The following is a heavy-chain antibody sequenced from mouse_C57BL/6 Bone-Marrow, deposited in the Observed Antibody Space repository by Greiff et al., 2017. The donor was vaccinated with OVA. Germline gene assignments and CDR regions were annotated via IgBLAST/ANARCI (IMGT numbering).Heavy chain of an antibody. Sequence: QVQLKQSGAELVRPGASVKLSCKASGYTFTDYYINWVKQRPGQGLEWIARIYPGSGNTYYNEKFKGKATLTAEKSSSTAYMQLSSLTSEDSAVYFCARGRGAVVPYRYFDVWGTGTTVTVSS. CDR1: GYTFTDYY. J-gene: IGHJ1*03. CDR2: IYPGSGNT. V-gene: IGHV1-76*01. D-gene: IGHD1-1*01. CDR3: ARGRGAVVPYRYFDV.